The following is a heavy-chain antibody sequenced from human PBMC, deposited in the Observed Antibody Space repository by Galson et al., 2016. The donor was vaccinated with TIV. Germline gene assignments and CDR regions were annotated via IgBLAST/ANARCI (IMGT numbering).Heavy chain of an antibody. J-gene: IGHJ4*02. Sequence: SLRLSCAGSGLIFSSSAVHWVRQAPGKGLEWLAIISYDGSHKNYGDSVKGRFTVSRDNSDNTVFLQMNNLRSDDTAVYYCARPASLGFFDWLPPDSWGQGTLVTVSS. CDR3: ARPASLGFFDWLPPDS. D-gene: IGHD3-9*01. CDR2: ISYDGSHK. CDR1: GLIFSSSA. V-gene: IGHV3-30*04.